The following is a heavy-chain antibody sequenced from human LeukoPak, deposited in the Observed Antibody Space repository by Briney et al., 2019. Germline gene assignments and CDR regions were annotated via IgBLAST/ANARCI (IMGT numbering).Heavy chain of an antibody. V-gene: IGHV1-2*06. Sequence: ALVKVSCKASGYTFTGYYMHWVRQAPGQGLEWMGRINPNSGGTNYAQKFQGRVTMTRDTSISTAYMELSRLRSDDTAVYYCARGLRYYYGMDVWGQGTTVTVSS. D-gene: IGHD6-19*01. CDR2: INPNSGGT. CDR3: ARGLRYYYGMDV. J-gene: IGHJ6*02. CDR1: GYTFTGYY.